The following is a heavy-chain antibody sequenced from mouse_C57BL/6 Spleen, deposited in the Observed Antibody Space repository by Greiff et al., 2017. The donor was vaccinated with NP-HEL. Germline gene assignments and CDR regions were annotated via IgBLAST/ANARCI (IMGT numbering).Heavy chain of an antibody. D-gene: IGHD2-1*01. CDR1: GYTFTDYY. V-gene: IGHV1-26*01. CDR2: INPNNGGT. J-gene: IGHJ4*01. Sequence: VQLQQSGPELVKPGASVKISCKASGYTFTDYYMNWVKQSHGKSLEWIGDINPNNGGTSYNQKFKGKATLTVDKSSSTAYMELRSLTSEDSAVYYCARWRLSTMVMRAMDYWGQGTSVTVSS. CDR3: ARWRLSTMVMRAMDY.